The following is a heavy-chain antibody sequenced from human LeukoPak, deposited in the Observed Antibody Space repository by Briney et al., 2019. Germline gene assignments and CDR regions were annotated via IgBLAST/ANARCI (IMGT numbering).Heavy chain of an antibody. CDR1: GFTFSSYA. D-gene: IGHD1-26*01. CDR2: ISSNGGST. J-gene: IGHJ3*02. V-gene: IGHV3-64*01. Sequence: GGSLRLSCAASGFTFSSYAMHWVRQAPGKGLEYVLAISSNGGSTYYANSVKGRFTISRDNSKNTLYLQMGSLRAEDMAVYYCAREHSGGAFDIWGQGTMVTVSS. CDR3: AREHSGGAFDI.